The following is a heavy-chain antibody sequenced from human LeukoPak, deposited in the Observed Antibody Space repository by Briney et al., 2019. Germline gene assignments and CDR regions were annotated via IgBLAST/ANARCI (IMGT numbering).Heavy chain of an antibody. Sequence: PGGSLRLSCAASGFTFSSYRMNWVRQAPGKGLEWVSSISSSSSYIYYADSVKGRFTISRDNAKNSLYLQMNSLRAEDTAVYYCARDFPYYDSSGTFDYWGQGTLVTVSS. CDR3: ARDFPYYDSSGTFDY. V-gene: IGHV3-21*01. D-gene: IGHD3-22*01. J-gene: IGHJ4*02. CDR1: GFTFSSYR. CDR2: ISSSSSYI.